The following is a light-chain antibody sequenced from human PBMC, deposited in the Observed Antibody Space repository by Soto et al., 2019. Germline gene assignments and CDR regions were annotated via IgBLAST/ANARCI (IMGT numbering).Light chain of an antibody. CDR1: TSNIGSSY. V-gene: IGLV1-51*01. CDR2: DND. CDR3: GTWDRSLTAGV. Sequence: QSVLTQPPSVSAAPGQKVTISCSGSTSNIGSSYVSWYQQLPGTAPKLLIYDNDKRPSGIPDRFSGSKSGTSATLDITGLQTGEEADYSCGTWDRSLTAGVFGGGTKLTVL. J-gene: IGLJ2*01.